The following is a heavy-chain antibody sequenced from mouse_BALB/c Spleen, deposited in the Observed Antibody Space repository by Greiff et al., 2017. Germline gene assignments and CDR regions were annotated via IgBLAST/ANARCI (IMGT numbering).Heavy chain of an antibody. Sequence: EVKVEESGGGLVQPGGSMKLSCVASGFTFSNYWMNWVRQSPEKGLEWVAEIRLKSNNYATHYAESVKGWFTISRDDSKSSVYLQMNNLRAEDTGIYYCTRTGSSPAWFAYWGQGTLVTVSA. CDR3: TRTGSSPAWFAY. D-gene: IGHD1-1*01. V-gene: IGHV6-6*02. CDR1: GFTFSNYW. CDR2: IRLKSNNYAT. J-gene: IGHJ3*01.